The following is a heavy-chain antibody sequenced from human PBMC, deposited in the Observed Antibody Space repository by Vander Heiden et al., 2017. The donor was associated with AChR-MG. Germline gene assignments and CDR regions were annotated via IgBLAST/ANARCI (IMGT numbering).Heavy chain of an antibody. CDR2: IFPADSDT. D-gene: IGHD4-17*01. CDR1: GYSFTTHW. CDR3: ARHDYGLN. Sequence: EVQLVQSGAEVKKPGASLKISCKGCGYSFTTHWIGWVRQMPGKGLEWMGIIFPADSDTKYNPSFQGQVTISADKSISTAYLQWTSLKASDTAMYYCARHDYGLNWGQGTLVTVSS. V-gene: IGHV5-51*01. J-gene: IGHJ4*02.